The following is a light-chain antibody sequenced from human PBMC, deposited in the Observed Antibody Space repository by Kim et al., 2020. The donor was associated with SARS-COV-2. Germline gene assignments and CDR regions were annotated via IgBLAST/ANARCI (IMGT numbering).Light chain of an antibody. J-gene: IGLJ1*01. Sequence: SITHACTGTMSDVGGYKYVSWYQQHPGKAPKLVIYEVDNRPSGVSIRFSGSKSGNTASLTISGLQAEDEADYYCSSYIRGSTNYVFGTGTKVTVL. CDR3: SSYIRGSTNYV. CDR2: EVD. CDR1: MSDVGGYKY. V-gene: IGLV2-14*01.